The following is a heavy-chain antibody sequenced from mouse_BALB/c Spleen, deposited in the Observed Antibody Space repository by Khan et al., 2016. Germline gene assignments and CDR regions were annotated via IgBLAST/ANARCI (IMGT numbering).Heavy chain of an antibody. Sequence: VELVESGGGLVQPGGSRKLSCAASGFTFSDYGMAWVRQTPGKGPEWVAFISTLEYSTYYEDTVTGRSTISRENAKNTLYLEMSSLRSADTGMYYCARDSYRRSYWHFDVWGAPTTVTVT. V-gene: IGHV5-15*02. CDR2: ISTLEYST. J-gene: IGHJ1*01. CDR1: GFTFSDYG. D-gene: IGHD2-10*01. CDR3: ARDSYRRSYWHFDV.